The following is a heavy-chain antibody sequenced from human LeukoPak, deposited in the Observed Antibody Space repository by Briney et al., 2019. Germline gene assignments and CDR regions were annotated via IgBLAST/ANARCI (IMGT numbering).Heavy chain of an antibody. D-gene: IGHD2-2*01. J-gene: IGHJ6*02. V-gene: IGHV4-34*01. Sequence: SETLSLTCAVYGGSFSGYYWSWIRQPPGKGLEWIGEINHSGSTNYNPSLKSRVTISVDTSKNQFSLKLSSVTAADTAVYYCATRDCSSTSCYVSSMDVWGQGTTVTVSS. CDR2: INHSGST. CDR1: GGSFSGYY. CDR3: ATRDCSSTSCYVSSMDV.